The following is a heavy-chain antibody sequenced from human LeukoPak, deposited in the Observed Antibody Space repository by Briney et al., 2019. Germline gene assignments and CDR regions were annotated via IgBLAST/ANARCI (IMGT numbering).Heavy chain of an antibody. V-gene: IGHV3-7*01. Sequence: GGSLRLSCTVSGCTFSKYWMRWVRQAPGKGLEWVASIDKEGSEKGYVESVKGRFTISRNNARNSVYLQNASLGAEDTAVHYFATFKKFLRAPGNDYWGQGTLGTGSS. D-gene: IGHD4-23*01. J-gene: IGHJ4*02. CDR1: GCTFSKYW. CDR3: ATFKKFLRAPGNDY. CDR2: IDKEGSEK.